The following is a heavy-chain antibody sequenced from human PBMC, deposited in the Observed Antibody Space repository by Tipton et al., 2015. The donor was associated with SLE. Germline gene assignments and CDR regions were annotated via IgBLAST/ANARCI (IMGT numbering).Heavy chain of an antibody. CDR1: GFTFSSYA. CDR2: INHSGST. J-gene: IGHJ4*02. V-gene: IGHV4-34*01. Sequence: LRLSCAASGFTFSSYAMSWVRQPPGKGLEWIGEINHSGSTNYNPSLKSRVTISVDTSKNQFSLKLSSVTAADTAVYYCARGSHVLLDYWGQGTLVTVSS. CDR3: ARGSHVLLDY. D-gene: IGHD3-10*01.